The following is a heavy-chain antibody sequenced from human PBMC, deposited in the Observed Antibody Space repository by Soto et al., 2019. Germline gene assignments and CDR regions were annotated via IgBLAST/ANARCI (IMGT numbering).Heavy chain of an antibody. D-gene: IGHD4-17*01. J-gene: IGHJ6*02. Sequence: KPSETLSLTCAVYGGSFSGYYLSWIRQPPGKGLEWIGEINHSGSTNYNPSLKSRVTISVDTSKNQFSLKLSSVTAADTAAYYCARGHLRWFYYYYGMDVWGQGTTVTVSS. CDR1: GGSFSGYY. CDR3: ARGHLRWFYYYYGMDV. CDR2: INHSGST. V-gene: IGHV4-34*01.